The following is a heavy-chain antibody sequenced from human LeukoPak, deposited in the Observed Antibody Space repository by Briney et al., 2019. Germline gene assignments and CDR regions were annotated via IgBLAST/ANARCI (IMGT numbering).Heavy chain of an antibody. CDR2: INAGNGDT. J-gene: IGHJ4*02. V-gene: IGHV1-3*01. CDR3: ARGLWSAHRREYYFDS. CDR1: GYTFTNYA. Sequence: ASVKVCCKASGYTFTNYAVNWLRQAPGQRLEWMGWINAGNGDTKFSQNYQARVTITRDASASTAYMELSSLTSEDTAVYFCARGLWSAHRREYYFDSWGQGTLVTVSS. D-gene: IGHD3-3*01.